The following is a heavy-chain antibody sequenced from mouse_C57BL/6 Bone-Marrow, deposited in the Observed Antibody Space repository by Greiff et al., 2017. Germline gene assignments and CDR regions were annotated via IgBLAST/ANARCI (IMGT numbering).Heavy chain of an antibody. D-gene: IGHD1-1*01. J-gene: IGHJ4*01. V-gene: IGHV1-52*01. CDR3: AIYGSLYYYAMDY. CDR2: IDPSDSET. CDR1: GYTFTSYW. Sequence: QVQLQQPGAELVRPGSSVKLSCKASGYTFTSYWMHWVKQRPIKGLEWIGNIDPSDSETHYNQKFKDKATLTVDKSSRTAYMQLSSLTSEDSAVYYGAIYGSLYYYAMDYWGQGTSVTVSS.